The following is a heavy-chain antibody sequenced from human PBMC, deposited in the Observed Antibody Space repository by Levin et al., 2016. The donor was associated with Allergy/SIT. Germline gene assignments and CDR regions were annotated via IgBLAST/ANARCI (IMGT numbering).Heavy chain of an antibody. CDR2: INSDGSST. Sequence: GESLKISCAASGFTFSSYWMHWVRQAPGKGLVWVSRINSDGSSTSYADSVKGRFTISRDNAKNTLYLQMNSLRAEDTAVYYCARVSPGGSYAFDYWGQGTLVTVSS. V-gene: IGHV3-74*01. CDR1: GFTFSSYW. CDR3: ARVSPGGSYAFDY. J-gene: IGHJ4*02. D-gene: IGHD1-26*01.